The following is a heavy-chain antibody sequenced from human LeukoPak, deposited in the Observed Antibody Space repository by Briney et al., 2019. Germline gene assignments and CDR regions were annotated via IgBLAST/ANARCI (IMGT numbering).Heavy chain of an antibody. CDR2: INHSGST. CDR1: GGSFSGYY. CDR3: ARESSSGNFDY. V-gene: IGHV4-34*01. J-gene: IGHJ4*02. D-gene: IGHD3-22*01. Sequence: PSETLSLTCAVYGGSFSGYYWSWIRQPPGKGLEWIGEINHSGSTNYNPSLKSRVTISVDTSKNQFSLKLSSVTAADAAVYYCARESSSGNFDYWGQGTLVTVSS.